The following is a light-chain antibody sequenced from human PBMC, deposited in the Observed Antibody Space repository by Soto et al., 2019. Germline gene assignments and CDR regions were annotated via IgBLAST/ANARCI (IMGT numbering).Light chain of an antibody. CDR1: QRVSSSY. Sequence: EIVLTQYPGTLSLSPGDRATLSCRASQRVSSSYLAWYQQKPGQAPRLLIYGASSGATGIPDRFSGSGSGTDFTLTISRLEPEDFAVYYCQQYGSSPRTFGQGTRWIS. CDR2: GAS. J-gene: IGKJ1*01. CDR3: QQYGSSPRT. V-gene: IGKV3-20*01.